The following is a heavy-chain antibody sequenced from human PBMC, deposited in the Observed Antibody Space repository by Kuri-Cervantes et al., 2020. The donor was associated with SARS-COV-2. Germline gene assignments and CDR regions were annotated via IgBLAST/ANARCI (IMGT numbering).Heavy chain of an antibody. CDR2: INPDTGYT. Sequence: ASVKVSCKASGYTFTDYYLHWVRQAPGQGLEWVGWINPDTGYTNYAQKFQGRVTMTRDTSISTAYMELSSLRSEDTAVYYCASQEGGGWYPASFQHWGQGTLVTVSS. CDR1: GYTFTDYY. CDR3: ASQEGGGWYPASFQH. D-gene: IGHD6-19*01. J-gene: IGHJ1*01. V-gene: IGHV1-2*02.